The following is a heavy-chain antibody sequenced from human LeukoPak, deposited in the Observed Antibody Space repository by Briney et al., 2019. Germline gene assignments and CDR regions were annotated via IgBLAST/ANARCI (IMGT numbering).Heavy chain of an antibody. CDR2: ISYDGSNK. J-gene: IGHJ6*04. CDR3: AKDAEYYGMDV. Sequence: GGSLRLSCAASGFTFSSYGMHWVRQAPGKGLEWVAVISYDGSNKYCADSVKGRFTISRDNSKNTLYLQMNSLRAEDTAVYYCAKDAEYYGMDVWGKGTTVTVSS. V-gene: IGHV3-30*18. CDR1: GFTFSSYG.